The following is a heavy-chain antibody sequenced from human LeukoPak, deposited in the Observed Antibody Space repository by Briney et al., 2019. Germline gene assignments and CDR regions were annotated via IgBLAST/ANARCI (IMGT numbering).Heavy chain of an antibody. CDR1: GFTFSSNA. J-gene: IGHJ4*02. CDR2: ISTGGGST. CDR3: ARERGYSGYDYFIDSPSDY. Sequence: PGGSLRLSCAASGFTFSSNAMSWVRQAPGKGLEWVSAISTGGGSTYYADSVKGRFTISRDNAKNSLYLQMNSLRAEDTAVYYCARERGYSGYDYFIDSPSDYWGQGTLVTVSS. V-gene: IGHV3-23*01. D-gene: IGHD5-12*01.